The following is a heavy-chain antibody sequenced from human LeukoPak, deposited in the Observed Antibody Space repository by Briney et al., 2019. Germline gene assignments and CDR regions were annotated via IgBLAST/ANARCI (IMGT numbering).Heavy chain of an antibody. Sequence: GWSLRLSCAASGFTFSSYGMHRLRQAPGTGLEWVAVISYDGSNKYYADSVKGRFTISRDNSKNTLYLQMNSLRAEDTAVYYCAKCIEGGQWQDYYYYYGMDVWGQGTTVTVSS. V-gene: IGHV3-30*18. CDR2: ISYDGSNK. D-gene: IGHD6-19*01. CDR3: AKCIEGGQWQDYYYYYGMDV. CDR1: GFTFSSYG. J-gene: IGHJ6*02.